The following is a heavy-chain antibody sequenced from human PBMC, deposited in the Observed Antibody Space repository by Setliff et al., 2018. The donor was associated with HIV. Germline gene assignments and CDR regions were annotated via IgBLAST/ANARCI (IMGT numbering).Heavy chain of an antibody. V-gene: IGHV3-30*18. J-gene: IGHJ1*01. CDR3: AKESQHTVMVTAIPEYFDY. Sequence: GGSLRLSCAASGFTFSSYGMHWVRQAPGKGLEWVAVISHDGSNKYYAGSVKGRFTISRDNSKNTLYLQLNGLRAEDTAVYYCAKESQHTVMVTAIPEYFDYWGQGTQVTVSS. D-gene: IGHD2-21*02. CDR2: ISHDGSNK. CDR1: GFTFSSYG.